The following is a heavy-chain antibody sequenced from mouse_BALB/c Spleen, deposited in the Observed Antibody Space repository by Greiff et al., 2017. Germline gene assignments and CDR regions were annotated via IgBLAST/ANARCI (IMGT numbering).Heavy chain of an antibody. Sequence: EVKLVESGPSLVKPSQTLSLTCSVTGDSITSGYWNWIRKFPGNKLEYMGYISYSGSTYYNPSLKSRISITRDTSKNQYYLQLNSVTTEDTATYYCARRHYYGNYFDYWGQGTTLTVSS. CDR2: ISYSGST. V-gene: IGHV3-8*02. CDR3: ARRHYYGNYFDY. D-gene: IGHD2-1*01. J-gene: IGHJ2*01. CDR1: GDSITSGY.